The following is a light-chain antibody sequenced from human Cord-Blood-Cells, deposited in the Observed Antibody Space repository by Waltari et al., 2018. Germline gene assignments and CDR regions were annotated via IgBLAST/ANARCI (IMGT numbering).Light chain of an antibody. J-gene: IGLJ3*02. CDR3: MIWPSNAWV. Sequence: QPVLTQPPSSSASPGESARLTCTLPSDINVGSYNIYWYQQKPRSPPRYLLYYYSDSDKGQGSGVPSRFSGSKDASANTGILLISGLQSEDEADYYCMIWPSNAWVFGGGTKLTVL. CDR2: YYSDSDK. V-gene: IGLV5-37*01. CDR1: SDINVGSYN.